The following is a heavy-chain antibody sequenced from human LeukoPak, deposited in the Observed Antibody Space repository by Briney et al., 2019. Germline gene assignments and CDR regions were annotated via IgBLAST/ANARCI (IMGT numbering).Heavy chain of an antibody. CDR2: MYHSGST. CDR3: ATGTSWYYYY. J-gene: IGHJ4*02. CDR1: GGSISNDKW. D-gene: IGHD6-13*01. V-gene: IGHV4-4*02. Sequence: PSGTLSLTCAVSGGSISNDKWWSWVRQSPVKGLEWIGEMYHSGSTNYNPSLKSRVTISVGKSNNQFSLKLISVTAADTAMYYCATGTSWYYYYWGQGTLVTVSS.